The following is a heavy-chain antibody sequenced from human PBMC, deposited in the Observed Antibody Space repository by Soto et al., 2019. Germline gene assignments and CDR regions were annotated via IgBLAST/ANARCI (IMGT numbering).Heavy chain of an antibody. CDR1: GGSISSGGYF. CDR2: IFYSGTT. D-gene: IGHD1-1*01. J-gene: IGHJ4*02. CDR3: ARGVLY. Sequence: QVQLQESGPGLVKPSQTLSLTYTVSGGSISSGGYFWSLIRQPPGKGLEWIGNIFYSGTTYYNPSLKSRVAISVDTSKNQFSLKLSSVTAADMAVYFCARGVLYWGQGTLVTVSS. V-gene: IGHV4-31*03.